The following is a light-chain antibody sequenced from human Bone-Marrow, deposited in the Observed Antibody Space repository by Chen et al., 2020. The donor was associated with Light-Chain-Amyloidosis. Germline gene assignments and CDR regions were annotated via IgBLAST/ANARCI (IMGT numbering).Light chain of an antibody. J-gene: IGLJ3*02. CDR1: SGSIVTNY. CDR3: QYYQGSSQGV. Sequence: NFMLTQPHSVSESPGKTVIISCTRSSGSIVTNYVQWYQQRPGSSPTTVIYEDDQRPSGVPDRFSVSIDRSSNSASLTISGLKTEDEADYYCQYYQGSSQGVFGGGTKLTVL. CDR2: EDD. V-gene: IGLV6-57*01.